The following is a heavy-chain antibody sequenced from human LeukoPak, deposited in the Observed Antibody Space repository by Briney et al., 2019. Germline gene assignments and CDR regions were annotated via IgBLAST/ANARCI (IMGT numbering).Heavy chain of an antibody. D-gene: IGHD4-17*01. Sequence: KPSETLSLTCTVSGGSISSYYWSWIRQPPGKGLEWIGYIYYNGSTNYNPSLKSRVTISVDTSKNQFSLKLSSVTAADTAVYYCARRAARTVMGYGDFNWFDPWGQGTLVTVSS. CDR1: GGSISSYY. CDR3: ARRAARTVMGYGDFNWFDP. V-gene: IGHV4-59*01. J-gene: IGHJ5*02. CDR2: IYYNGST.